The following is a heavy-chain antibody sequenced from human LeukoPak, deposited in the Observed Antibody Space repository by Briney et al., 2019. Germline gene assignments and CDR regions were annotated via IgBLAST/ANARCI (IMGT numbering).Heavy chain of an antibody. J-gene: IGHJ4*02. CDR3: ASAPRQGSIGGLDY. Sequence: SETLSLTCTVSGGSISSYYWGWIRQPPGKGLEWIGAIYYTGTTYYNPSLRSRVTISVDTSKNHFSLKLSSVTAADTALYYCASAPRQGSIGGLDYWGQGTLVTVSS. D-gene: IGHD3-16*01. V-gene: IGHV4-39*02. CDR1: GGSISSYY. CDR2: IYYTGTT.